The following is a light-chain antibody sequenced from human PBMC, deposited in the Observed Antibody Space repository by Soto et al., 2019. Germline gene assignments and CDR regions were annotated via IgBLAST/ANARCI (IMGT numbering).Light chain of an antibody. J-gene: IGKJ5*01. CDR3: QQYNNWPPRT. Sequence: VLTQSPGTLSLSRGQRANLSCRASERIYSAYLGWYQQKPGQAPRLLIYGASTRATGIPARFSGSGSGTEFTLTISSLQSEDFAVYYCQQYNNWPPRTFGQGTRLEI. CDR2: GAS. V-gene: IGKV3-15*01. CDR1: ERIYSAY.